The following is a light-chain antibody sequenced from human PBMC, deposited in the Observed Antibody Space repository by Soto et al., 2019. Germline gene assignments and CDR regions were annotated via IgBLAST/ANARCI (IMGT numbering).Light chain of an antibody. CDR1: SSDVGGYNY. J-gene: IGLJ2*01. V-gene: IGLV2-11*01. CDR2: DVS. Sequence: QSALTQPASVSGSPGQSITISCTGTSSDVGGYNYVSWYQQHPGKAPKLIIYDVSNRPSGVPDRFSGSKSGNTASLTISGHHAEDESGCSCSSYGGSEVFGRGTKLTVL. CDR3: SSYGGSEV.